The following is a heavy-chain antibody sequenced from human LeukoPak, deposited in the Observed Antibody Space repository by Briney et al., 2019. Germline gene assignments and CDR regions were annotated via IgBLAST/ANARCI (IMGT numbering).Heavy chain of an antibody. V-gene: IGHV1-18*01. D-gene: IGHD2-2*01. CDR3: ARVYCSSTSCYFSPFDY. CDR1: GYTFTSYG. CDR2: ISAYNGNT. J-gene: IGHJ4*02. Sequence: ASVKVSCKASGYTFTSYGISWVRQAPGQGLEWMGWISAYNGNTNYAQKLQGRVTMTTDTSTSTAYMELRSLRSDDTAVYYCARVYCSSTSCYFSPFDYWGQGTLATVSS.